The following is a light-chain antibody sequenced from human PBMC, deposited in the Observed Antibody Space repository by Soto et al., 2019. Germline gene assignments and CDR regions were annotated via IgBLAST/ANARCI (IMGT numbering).Light chain of an antibody. CDR1: QSVSTSY. CDR2: DAS. V-gene: IGKV3-11*01. Sequence: IVLTHSRGTLSFSPGDRATLSCRASQSVSTSYLAWYQQKPGQAPRLLIYDASNRATGIPARFSGSGSGTDFTLTISSLEPEDFAVYHCQQRSNWLSITFGQGTRLEI. J-gene: IGKJ5*01. CDR3: QQRSNWLSIT.